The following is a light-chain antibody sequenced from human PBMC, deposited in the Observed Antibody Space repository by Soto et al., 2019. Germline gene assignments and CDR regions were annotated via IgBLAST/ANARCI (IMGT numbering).Light chain of an antibody. V-gene: IGKV3-15*01. CDR2: GAS. CDR1: QSVGSN. Sequence: ERVMTQSPATLSVSPGERATLSCRASQSVGSNLAWYQQKPGQAPRLLIFGASSRATGVPARFSGSGSGTEFTLTINSLQSEDFAVYFCQQYYNLPLTFGPGTKVDIK. CDR3: QQYYNLPLT. J-gene: IGKJ3*01.